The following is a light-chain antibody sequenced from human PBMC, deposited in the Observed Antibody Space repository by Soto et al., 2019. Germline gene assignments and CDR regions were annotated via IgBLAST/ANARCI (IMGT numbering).Light chain of an antibody. J-gene: IGKJ5*01. CDR2: DAS. V-gene: IGKV3-11*01. Sequence: EIVLTQSPATMSLSPGERATLSCRASQSVRRSLAWYQQRPGQAPRLLIYDASNRATGVPARFSGSGSGTDFTLTISSLEPEDFAVYSCQQRSSWPPITFGQGTRLEIK. CDR3: QQRSSWPPIT. CDR1: QSVRRS.